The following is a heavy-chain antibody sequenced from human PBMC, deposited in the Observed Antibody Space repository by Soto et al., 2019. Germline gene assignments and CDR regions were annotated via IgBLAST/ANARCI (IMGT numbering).Heavy chain of an antibody. D-gene: IGHD3-22*01. Sequence: QVQLQESGPGLVRPSETLSLTCTVSGGSITPYYWSWIRQPPGKGLEWIGYIYFAGTTTYHPSLQSRVAISVDTSENQSSLTLTSVTAADTAVYYCARLGGYFQALDSWGQGTLVTVSS. J-gene: IGHJ4*02. CDR1: GGSITPYY. CDR3: ARLGGYFQALDS. V-gene: IGHV4-59*08. CDR2: IYFAGTT.